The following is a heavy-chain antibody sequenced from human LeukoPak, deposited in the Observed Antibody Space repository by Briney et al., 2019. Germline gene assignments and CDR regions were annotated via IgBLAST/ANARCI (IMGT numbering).Heavy chain of an antibody. J-gene: IGHJ6*02. CDR1: GYTFTSYG. V-gene: IGHV1-18*01. CDR2: ISAYNGNT. Sequence: ASVKVSCKASGYTFTSYGISWVRQAPGQGLEWMGWISAYNGNTNYAQKLHGRVTMTTDTSTSTAYMELRSLRSDDTAVYYCARHGIVVVVAATYYYYGMDVWGQGTTVTVSS. D-gene: IGHD2-15*01. CDR3: ARHGIVVVVAATYYYYGMDV.